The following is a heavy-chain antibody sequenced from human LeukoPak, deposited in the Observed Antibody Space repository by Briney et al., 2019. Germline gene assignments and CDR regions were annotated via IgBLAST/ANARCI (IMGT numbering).Heavy chain of an antibody. CDR1: GFIFSNYA. V-gene: IGHV3-23*01. CDR3: ARESMMLDDI. Sequence: GGSLRLSCAASGFIFSNYAITWVRQAPGKGLEWVSTIGGSGTTTSYADSVKGRFTISRDNSKNTLYLQMNSLRAEDTAVYYCARESMMLDDIWGQGTMVTVSS. J-gene: IGHJ3*02. D-gene: IGHD3-22*01. CDR2: IGGSGTTT.